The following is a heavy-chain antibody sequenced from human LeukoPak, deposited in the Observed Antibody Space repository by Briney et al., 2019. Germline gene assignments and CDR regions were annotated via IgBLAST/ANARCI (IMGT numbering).Heavy chain of an antibody. CDR1: GGSISSYY. V-gene: IGHV4-59*08. CDR2: IYYSGST. Sequence: SETLSLTCTVSGGSISSYYWSWIRQPPGKGLEWIGYIYYSGSTNYNPSLKSRVTISVDTSKNQFSLKLSSVTAADTAVYYCARHPIAELVEGNWFDPWGQGILVTVSS. J-gene: IGHJ5*02. D-gene: IGHD6-13*01. CDR3: ARHPIAELVEGNWFDP.